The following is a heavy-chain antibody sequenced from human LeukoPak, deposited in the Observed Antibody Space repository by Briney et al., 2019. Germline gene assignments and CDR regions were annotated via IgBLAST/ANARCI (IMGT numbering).Heavy chain of an antibody. Sequence: SVKVSCKASGYTFTSYGISWVRQAPGQGLEWMGGIIPIFGTANYAQKFQGRVTITADKSTSTAYMELSSLRSEDTAVYYCASLGLRSHTGYYYYYMDVWGKGTTVTVSS. J-gene: IGHJ6*03. CDR3: ASLGLRSHTGYYYYYMDV. D-gene: IGHD4-17*01. CDR2: IIPIFGTA. V-gene: IGHV1-69*06. CDR1: GYTFTSYG.